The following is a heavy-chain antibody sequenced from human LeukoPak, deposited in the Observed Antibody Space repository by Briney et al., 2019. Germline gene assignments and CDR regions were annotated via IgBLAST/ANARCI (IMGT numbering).Heavy chain of an antibody. D-gene: IGHD3-10*01. CDR2: ISYDGNNK. CDR3: AKPRFGSGSGNGFDI. J-gene: IGHJ3*02. Sequence: PGRSLRLSCAASGFIFSGYGMHWARQAPGKGLEWGAVISYDGNNKYYGDSVKGRFTISRDNSKNTMYLQMNSLRTEDTAVYSCAKPRFGSGSGNGFDIWGQGTLVTVSS. V-gene: IGHV3-30*18. CDR1: GFIFSGYG.